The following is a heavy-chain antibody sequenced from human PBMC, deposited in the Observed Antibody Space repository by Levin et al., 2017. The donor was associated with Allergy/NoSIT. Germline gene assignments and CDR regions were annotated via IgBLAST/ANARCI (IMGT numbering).Heavy chain of an antibody. CDR1: GYSFTSYW. CDR2: IDPSDSYT. Sequence: GGSLRLSCKGSGYSFTSYWISWVRQMPGKGLEWMGRIDPSDSYTNYSPSFQGHVTISADKSISTAYLQWSSLKASDTAMYYCARQGIGYCSGGSCYSGDYWGQGTLVTVSS. J-gene: IGHJ4*02. CDR3: ARQGIGYCSGGSCYSGDY. V-gene: IGHV5-10-1*01. D-gene: IGHD2-15*01.